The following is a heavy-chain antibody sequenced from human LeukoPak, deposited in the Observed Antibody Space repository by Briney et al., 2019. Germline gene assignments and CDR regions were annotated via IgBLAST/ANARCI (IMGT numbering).Heavy chain of an antibody. CDR1: GGSISSSSYY. J-gene: IGHJ3*02. CDR3: ARAGGPCDI. V-gene: IGHV4-61*02. CDR2: IYTSGST. Sequence: SETLSLTCTVSGGSISSSSYYWSWIRQPAGKGLEWIGRIYTSGSTNYNPSLKSRVTISVDTSKNQFSLKLSSVTAADTAVYYCARAGGPCDIWGQGTMVTVSS. D-gene: IGHD3-10*01.